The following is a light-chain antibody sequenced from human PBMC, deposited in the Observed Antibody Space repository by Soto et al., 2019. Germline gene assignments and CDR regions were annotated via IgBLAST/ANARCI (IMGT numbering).Light chain of an antibody. J-gene: IGKJ1*01. Sequence: DIQISQSPYSLSAYVGDRVSITCRASQSISSYLNWYQQKPGKAPKLLIYAASSLQSGVPSRFSGSGSGTEFTLTISSLQPDDFGPYYSAQYNSYWKFRQAKQVDIK. CDR2: AAS. V-gene: IGKV1-39*01. CDR1: QSISSY. CDR3: AQYNSYWK.